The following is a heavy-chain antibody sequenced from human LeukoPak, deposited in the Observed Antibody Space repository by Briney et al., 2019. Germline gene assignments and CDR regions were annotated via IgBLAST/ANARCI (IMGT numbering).Heavy chain of an antibody. CDR3: AIIVVIPAAPDASDI. CDR2: INHSGST. Sequence: PSETLSLTCAVYGGSFSGYYWNWIRQPPGKGLEWIGEINHSGSTIYNPSLKSRVTISADTSKNQFSLRLSSVTAADTAVYYCAIIVVIPAAPDASDIWGQGTMVTVSS. D-gene: IGHD2-2*01. J-gene: IGHJ3*02. V-gene: IGHV4-34*01. CDR1: GGSFSGYY.